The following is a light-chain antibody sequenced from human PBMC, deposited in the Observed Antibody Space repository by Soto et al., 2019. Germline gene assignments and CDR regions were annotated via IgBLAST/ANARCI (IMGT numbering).Light chain of an antibody. Sequence: EIVFTQSPGALSLGPGERATLSCRASQSVSNNYLAWHQQKPGQAPRLLLYGASNRANGIPDRFSGSGSGTDLTLTISRLEPEDFAVYYRQQYNNWPTWTFGQGTKVDIK. J-gene: IGKJ1*01. CDR2: GAS. CDR3: QQYNNWPTWT. CDR1: QSVSNNY. V-gene: IGKV3-20*01.